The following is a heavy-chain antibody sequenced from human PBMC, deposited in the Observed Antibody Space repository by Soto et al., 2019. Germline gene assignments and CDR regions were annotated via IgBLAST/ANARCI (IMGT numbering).Heavy chain of an antibody. V-gene: IGHV6-1*01. J-gene: IGHJ3*01. CDR2: AYFRSKWYY. CDR3: AREGNNSGWLRVRGSFAF. CDR1: RNRVD. D-gene: IGHD6-19*01. Sequence: RNRVDWNWIRQSPSRSLDWLGRAYFRSKWYYDYAPSVQSRLTIDPDTSKNQFSLHLDSMTPEDTAVYYCAREGNNSGWLRVRGSFAFWGQGTLVTVSS.